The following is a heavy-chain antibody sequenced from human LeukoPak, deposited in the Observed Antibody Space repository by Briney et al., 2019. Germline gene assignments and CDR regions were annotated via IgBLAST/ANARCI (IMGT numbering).Heavy chain of an antibody. Sequence: SETLSLTCTVSGGSISSYYWSWIRQPPGKGLEWIGYIYYSGSTNYNPSLKSRVTISVDTSKSQFSLKLCSVTAADTAVYYCARSREWSDAFDIWGQGTMVTVSS. J-gene: IGHJ3*02. CDR3: ARSREWSDAFDI. D-gene: IGHD3-3*01. CDR2: IYYSGST. CDR1: GGSISSYY. V-gene: IGHV4-59*01.